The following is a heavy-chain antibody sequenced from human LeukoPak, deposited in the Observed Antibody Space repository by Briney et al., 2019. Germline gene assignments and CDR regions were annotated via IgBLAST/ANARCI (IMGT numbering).Heavy chain of an antibody. J-gene: IGHJ1*01. Sequence: TPSETLSLTCTVSGGSISSYYWSWIRQPPGKGLEWIGRIYTSGSTNYNPSLKSRVTISVDTSKNQFSLKLSSVTAADTAVYYCATQYCSSTSCYPHWGQGTLVTVSS. CDR1: GGSISSYY. CDR3: ATQYCSSTSCYPH. D-gene: IGHD2-2*01. CDR2: IYTSGST. V-gene: IGHV4-59*08.